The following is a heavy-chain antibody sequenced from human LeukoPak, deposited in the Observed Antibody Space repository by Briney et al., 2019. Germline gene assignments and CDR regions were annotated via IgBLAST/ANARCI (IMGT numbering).Heavy chain of an antibody. CDR3: ARGRYLTTSGGAAAGFLDY. Sequence: ASETLSLTCAVYGGSFSGYYWSWIRQSPGKGLEWIGEINHSGSTRYNPSLKSRVTISVDTSQKQFSLRLTSVTAADTAVYYCARGRYLTTSGGAAAGFLDYWGQGSLVTVST. D-gene: IGHD6-13*01. CDR1: GGSFSGYY. V-gene: IGHV4-34*01. J-gene: IGHJ4*02. CDR2: INHSGST.